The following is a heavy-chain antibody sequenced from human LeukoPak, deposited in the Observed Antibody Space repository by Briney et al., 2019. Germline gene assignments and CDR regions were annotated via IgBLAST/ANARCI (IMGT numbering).Heavy chain of an antibody. CDR3: ARDGDCSSTSCYHYYYYYYMDV. CDR1: GYTFTSYG. V-gene: IGHV1-18*01. CDR2: ISAYNGNT. D-gene: IGHD2-2*01. Sequence: ASVKVSCKASGYTFTSYGISWVRQAPGQGLEWMGWISAYNGNTNYAQKLQGRVTMTTDTSTSTAYMELRSLRSDDTAVYYCARDGDCSSTSCYHYYYYYYMDVWGKGTTVTISS. J-gene: IGHJ6*03.